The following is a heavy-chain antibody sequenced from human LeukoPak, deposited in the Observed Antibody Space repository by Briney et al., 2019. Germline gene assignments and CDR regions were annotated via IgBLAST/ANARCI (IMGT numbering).Heavy chain of an antibody. CDR2: FSGRSNYI. CDR1: GFTFRSYT. V-gene: IGHV3-21*01. J-gene: IGHJ4*02. CDR3: ARDRGEGYSGYDGFDY. D-gene: IGHD5-12*01. Sequence: GGSLRLSCAASGFTFRSYTMNWVRQAPGKGLEWVSSFSGRSNYIYYADSVRGRFTISRDNAKNSLYLQMNSLRAEDTAMYYCARDRGEGYSGYDGFDYWGQGTRVTVSS.